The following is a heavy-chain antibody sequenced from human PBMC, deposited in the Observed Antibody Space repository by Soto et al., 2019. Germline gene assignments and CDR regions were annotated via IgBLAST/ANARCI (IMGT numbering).Heavy chain of an antibody. CDR3: VRDLDGSGSYYTNY. J-gene: IGHJ4*02. CDR1: GYTFSSIG. Sequence: GDSVKVSCKTSGYTFSSIGISWVRQAPGQGLEWMGWISPHKDDTYYAQRLQGRVTMTTDTSTSTAYMELRSLRSDDTAVYFCVRDLDGSGSYYTNYWGQGTLATVSS. V-gene: IGHV1-18*01. D-gene: IGHD3-10*01. CDR2: ISPHKDDT.